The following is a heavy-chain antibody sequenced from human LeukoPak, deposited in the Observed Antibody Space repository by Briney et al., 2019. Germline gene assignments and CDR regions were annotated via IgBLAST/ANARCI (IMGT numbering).Heavy chain of an antibody. CDR2: IRYDGSNK. CDR1: GFTFSSYR. J-gene: IGHJ4*02. Sequence: PGGSLSLSCAASGFTFSSYRMHWVRQAPGKVLEWVAFIRYDGSNKYYADSVKGRFTISRDNSKNTLYLQMNSLRAEDTAVYYCAKDGSLYYYGSGSPIDYWGQGTLVTVSS. V-gene: IGHV3-30*02. CDR3: AKDGSLYYYGSGSPIDY. D-gene: IGHD3-10*01.